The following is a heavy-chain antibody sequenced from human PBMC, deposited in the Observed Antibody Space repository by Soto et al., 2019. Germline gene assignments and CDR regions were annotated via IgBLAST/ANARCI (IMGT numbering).Heavy chain of an antibody. CDR1: GFTFSSYE. J-gene: IGHJ4*02. D-gene: IGHD4-17*01. V-gene: IGHV3-48*03. Sequence: GGSLRLSCVASGFTFSSYEMNWVRQAPGKGLEWVSYISGSGTTIFYADSVKGRFTISRDNAKNSLYLQMNSLRAEDTAVYYCARGALTNFDYWGQAIMAIVYS. CDR3: ARGALTNFDY. CDR2: ISGSGTTI.